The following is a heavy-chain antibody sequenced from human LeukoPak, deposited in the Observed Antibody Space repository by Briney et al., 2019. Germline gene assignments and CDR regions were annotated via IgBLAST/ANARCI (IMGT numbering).Heavy chain of an antibody. J-gene: IGHJ6*02. CDR3: ARRRVLRFLEWLSHDHYYYYGMDV. Sequence: SETLSLTCTVSGGSISSSSYYWGWIRQPPGKGLEWIGSIYYSGSTHYNPSLKSRVTISVDTSKNQFSLKLSSVTAADTAVYYCARRRVLRFLEWLSHDHYYYYGMDVWGQGTTVTVSS. CDR1: GGSISSSSYY. CDR2: IYYSGST. D-gene: IGHD3-3*01. V-gene: IGHV4-39*01.